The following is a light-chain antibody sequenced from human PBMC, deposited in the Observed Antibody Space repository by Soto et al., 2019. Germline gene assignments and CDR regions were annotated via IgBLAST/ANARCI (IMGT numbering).Light chain of an antibody. CDR3: QHYYSTPPT. V-gene: IGKV4-1*01. Sequence: DIMMTQSPDSLAVSLGERATINCKSSQSVLYSSNNKNYLAWYQQKPGQPPKLLIYWASTRESGVPARFSGSGSGTYFTLTISSLQAEDVAVYYCQHYYSTPPTFGQGTKVEIK. J-gene: IGKJ1*01. CDR1: QSVLYSSNNKNY. CDR2: WAS.